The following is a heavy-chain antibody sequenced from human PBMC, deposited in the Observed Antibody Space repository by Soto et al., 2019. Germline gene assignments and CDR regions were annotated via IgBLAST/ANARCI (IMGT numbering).Heavy chain of an antibody. CDR2: INPDNGNT. Sequence: QAQLVQSGAEVKKPGASVRVSCTTSGYTFTAYHIHWLRQAPGQRLEWLGWINPDNGNTKYSQNFWGRVTITRDTSASTAHMELSSLRPEDTAIYYCTREEYCTGGTCYRYFGLWGRGTRVTVSS. CDR1: GYTFTAYH. D-gene: IGHD2-15*01. CDR3: TREEYCTGGTCYRYFGL. J-gene: IGHJ2*01. V-gene: IGHV1-3*01.